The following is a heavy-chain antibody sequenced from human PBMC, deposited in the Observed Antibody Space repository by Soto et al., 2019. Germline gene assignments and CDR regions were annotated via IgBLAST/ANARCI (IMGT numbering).Heavy chain of an antibody. Sequence: GGSLRLSCAASGFTFDDYTMHCVRQAPGKGLEWVSLISWDGGSTYYADSVKGRFTISRDNSKNSLYLQMNSLRTEDTALYYCAKEGVSVEQQYRSSSPYPTYYYYGMDVWGQGTTVTVSS. V-gene: IGHV3-43*01. D-gene: IGHD6-6*01. CDR1: GFTFDDYT. CDR2: ISWDGGST. CDR3: AKEGVSVEQQYRSSSPYPTYYYYGMDV. J-gene: IGHJ6*02.